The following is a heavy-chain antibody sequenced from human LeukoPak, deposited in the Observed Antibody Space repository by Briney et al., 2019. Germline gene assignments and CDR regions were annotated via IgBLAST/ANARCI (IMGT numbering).Heavy chain of an antibody. V-gene: IGHV1-46*01. J-gene: IGHJ4*02. CDR2: INPNTDST. CDR3: ARDLSGWGNSIY. D-gene: IGHD5-12*01. CDR1: GYTFINYY. Sequence: AASVNVSCKASGYTFINYYLHWVRQAPGQGLVWMGQINPNTDSTNCARMFQGRVTMTADTSTSTVYLELNSLTSDDTAVYYCARDLSGWGNSIYWGQGTPVTVS.